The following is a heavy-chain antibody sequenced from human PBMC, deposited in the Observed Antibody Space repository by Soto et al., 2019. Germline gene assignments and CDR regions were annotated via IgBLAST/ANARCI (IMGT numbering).Heavy chain of an antibody. CDR1: GYTFTSYD. J-gene: IGHJ6*02. D-gene: IGHD3-3*01. CDR3: ARVPAGGITIFGVVILNYGMDV. V-gene: IGHV1-8*01. Sequence: ASVKVSCKASGYTFTSYDINWVRQATGQGLEWMGWMNPNSGNTGYAQKFQGRVTMTRNTSIGTAYMELSSLRSEDTAVYYCARVPAGGITIFGVVILNYGMDVWGQGTTVTVSS. CDR2: MNPNSGNT.